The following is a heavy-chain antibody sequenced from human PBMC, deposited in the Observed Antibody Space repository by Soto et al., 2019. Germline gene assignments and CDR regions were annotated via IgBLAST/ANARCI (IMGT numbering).Heavy chain of an antibody. CDR2: INYSGST. V-gene: IGHV4-34*01. Sequence: PSETLSLTCAVYGGSFRGYYWSWIRHPPGKGLEWIGEINYSGSTNYNVSLKSRVTISVDTSKNQFPLKLSSVTAADTAVYYCASRLYCSGSSCYQFDYWGQGTLVTVS. J-gene: IGHJ4*02. D-gene: IGHD2-15*01. CDR1: GGSFRGYY. CDR3: ASRLYCSGSSCYQFDY.